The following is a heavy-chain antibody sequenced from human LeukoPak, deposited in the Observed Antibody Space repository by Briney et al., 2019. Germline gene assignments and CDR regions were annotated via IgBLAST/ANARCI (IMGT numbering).Heavy chain of an antibody. CDR1: GFTFSDHY. CDR2: ISSSGSHT. Sequence: GGSLRLSCAASGFTFSDHYMSWIRQAPGKGLEWVSYISSSGSHTNYADSVKGRFTISRDNAKNSLFLQMNSLRAEDTTVYYCASSGSYSTSIVDRGQGTLVTVSS. J-gene: IGHJ4*02. CDR3: ASSGSYSTSIVD. D-gene: IGHD1-26*01. V-gene: IGHV3-11*06.